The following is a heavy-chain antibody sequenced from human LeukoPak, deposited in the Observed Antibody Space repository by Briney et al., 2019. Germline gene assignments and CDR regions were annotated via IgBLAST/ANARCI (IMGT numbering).Heavy chain of an antibody. V-gene: IGHV3-30*04. J-gene: IGHJ4*02. Sequence: PGRSLRLSCAASGFTFSSYAMHWGRQAPGKGLEWVAVISYDGSNKYYADSVKGRFTISRGNSKNTLYLQMNSLRAEDTAVYYCARSPRVAGSRYYFDYWGQGNLVTVSS. CDR3: ARSPRVAGSRYYFDY. CDR1: GFTFSSYA. D-gene: IGHD2-2*01. CDR2: ISYDGSNK.